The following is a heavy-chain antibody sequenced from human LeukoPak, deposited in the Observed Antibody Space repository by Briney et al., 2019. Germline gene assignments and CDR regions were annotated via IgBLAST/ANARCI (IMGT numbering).Heavy chain of an antibody. D-gene: IGHD1/OR15-1a*01. J-gene: IGHJ4*02. CDR1: GFTFSSYA. V-gene: IGHV3-23*01. CDR2: ISGSGGST. Sequence: GGSLRLSCAASGFTFSSYAMSWVRQAPGKGLEWVSAISGSGGSTYYADSVKGRFTISRDNANNSLYLHMDNLRAEDTAVYYCARDGARTYYFENCGEGTQVTVSS. CDR3: ARDGARTYYFEN.